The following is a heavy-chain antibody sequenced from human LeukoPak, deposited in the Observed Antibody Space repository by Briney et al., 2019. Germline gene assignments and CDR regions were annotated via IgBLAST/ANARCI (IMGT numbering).Heavy chain of an antibody. CDR3: ARPQLLWFGEGGAFDI. Sequence: GGSLRLSCAASGFTFSDYYMSWIRQAPGKGLEWVSYISSSSSYTNYADSVKGRFTISRDNAKNSLYLQMNSLIAEDTAVYYCARPQLLWFGEGGAFDIWGQGTMVTVSS. V-gene: IGHV3-11*06. CDR2: ISSSSSYT. CDR1: GFTFSDYY. J-gene: IGHJ3*02. D-gene: IGHD3-10*01.